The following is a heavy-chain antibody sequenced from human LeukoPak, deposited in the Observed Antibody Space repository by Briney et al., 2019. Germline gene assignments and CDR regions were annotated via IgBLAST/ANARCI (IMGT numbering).Heavy chain of an antibody. J-gene: IGHJ4*02. CDR2: IHYSGST. V-gene: IGHV4-59*01. CDR1: GGSISTYY. CDR3: ARGTHSSSPIPLDY. D-gene: IGHD6-6*01. Sequence: SETLSLTCTVSGGSISTYYWSWIRQTPGKGLEWIGYIHYSGSTNYNPSLNSRVTISVDTSKNQFSLKVNSVTAADTAVYYCARGTHSSSPIPLDYWGQGDQGTDSS.